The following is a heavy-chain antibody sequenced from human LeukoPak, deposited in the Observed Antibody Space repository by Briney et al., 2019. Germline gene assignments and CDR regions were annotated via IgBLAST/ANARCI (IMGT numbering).Heavy chain of an antibody. CDR3: ARARTLIAAAEYYFDY. D-gene: IGHD6-13*01. J-gene: IGHJ4*02. V-gene: IGHV3-74*01. Sequence: GGSLRLSCVASGFTFNNYWMHWVRQAPGKGLVWVSRINTDGSSTSYVDSVKGRFTISRDNAKSTLYLQMNSLRADDTAVYYCARARTLIAAAEYYFDYWGQGTLVTVSS. CDR1: GFTFNNYW. CDR2: INTDGSST.